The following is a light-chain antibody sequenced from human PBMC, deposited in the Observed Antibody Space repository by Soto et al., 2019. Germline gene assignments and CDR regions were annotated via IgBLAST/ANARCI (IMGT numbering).Light chain of an antibody. Sequence: QAARTQPSSVSWSPGQSITISCTGTSSDVGSYNYVSWYQQNPGKAPKLMIYEVSDRPSGISSRFSGSKSGNTASLTISGLQTEDEADYYCSSYTSSSTLFGTGTKVTVL. V-gene: IGLV2-14*01. CDR2: EVS. J-gene: IGLJ1*01. CDR1: SSDVGSYNY. CDR3: SSYTSSSTL.